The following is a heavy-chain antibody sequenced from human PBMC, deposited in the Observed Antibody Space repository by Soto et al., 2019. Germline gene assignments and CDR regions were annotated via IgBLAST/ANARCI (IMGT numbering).Heavy chain of an antibody. Sequence: EVQLVESGGGLVKPGGSLRLSCAASGFTFSNAWMNWVRQAPGKGLEWVGRIKSKTDGGTTDYAAPVKGRFTISRDDSKNTLYLQMNSLKTEDTAVYYCTTDFSADSSGYYYSVYYYGMDVWGQGTTVTVSS. CDR2: IKSKTDGGTT. CDR1: GFTFSNAW. J-gene: IGHJ6*02. CDR3: TTDFSADSSGYYYSVYYYGMDV. V-gene: IGHV3-15*07. D-gene: IGHD3-22*01.